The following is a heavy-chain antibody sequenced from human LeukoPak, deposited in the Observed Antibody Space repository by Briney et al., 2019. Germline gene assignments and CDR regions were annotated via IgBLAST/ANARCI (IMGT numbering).Heavy chain of an antibody. CDR2: INWNGGTT. CDR1: GFTFDEYG. V-gene: IGHV3-20*01. J-gene: IGHJ6*03. D-gene: IGHD6-19*01. Sequence: GRSLRLSCAPSGFTFDEYGMSWVRPAPGKGLEWVSGINWNGGTTGYADSVKGRFTISRNNAKNSLYLQMNSLRAEDTALYHGARAVAGNGGYYYYYMDVWGKGTTVTVSS. CDR3: ARAVAGNGGYYYYYMDV.